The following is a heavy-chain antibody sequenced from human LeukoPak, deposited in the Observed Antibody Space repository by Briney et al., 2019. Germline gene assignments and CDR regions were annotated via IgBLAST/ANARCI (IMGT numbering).Heavy chain of an antibody. CDR2: INLNSGGT. J-gene: IGHJ4*02. D-gene: IGHD3-22*01. V-gene: IGHV1-2*02. Sequence: GASVKVSGKASGYTFTGYYMHWVRQAPGQGLEWVGWINLNSGGTNYAQKFQGRVTMTRDTSISTAYMELSRLRSDDTAVYYCARPLHYYDSSGYFGYWGQGTLVTVSP. CDR1: GYTFTGYY. CDR3: ARPLHYYDSSGYFGY.